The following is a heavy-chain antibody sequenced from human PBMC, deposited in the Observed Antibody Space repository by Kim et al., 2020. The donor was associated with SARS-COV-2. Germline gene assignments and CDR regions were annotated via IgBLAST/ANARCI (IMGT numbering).Heavy chain of an antibody. V-gene: IGHV4-39*07. CDR2: IYYSGST. D-gene: IGHD1-26*01. Sequence: SETLSLTCTVSGGSISSSSYHWGWIRQPPGKGLEWIGNIYYSGSTYYNPSLKSRVTISVDTSKNQFSLKLSSVTAADTAVYYCARDRPVGATVGLDYWG. CDR1: GGSISSSSYH. J-gene: IGHJ4*01. CDR3: ARDRPVGATVGLDY.